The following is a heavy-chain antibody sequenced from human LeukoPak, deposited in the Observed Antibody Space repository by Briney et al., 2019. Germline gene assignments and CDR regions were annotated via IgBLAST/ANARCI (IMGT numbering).Heavy chain of an antibody. D-gene: IGHD3-22*01. CDR2: IYYSGST. CDR3: ARYASSGYYRYYFDY. CDR1: GGSISSSSYS. V-gene: IGHV4-39*01. Sequence: SETLSLTCTVSGGSISSSSYSWGWIRPPPGKGLEWIGTIYYSGSTYYNPSLKSRVTISEDTSKNQFSLNLSSVTAADTAVYYCARYASSGYYRYYFDYWGQGTLVTVSS. J-gene: IGHJ4*02.